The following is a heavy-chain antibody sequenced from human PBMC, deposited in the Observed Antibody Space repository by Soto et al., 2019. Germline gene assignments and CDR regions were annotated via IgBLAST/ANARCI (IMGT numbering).Heavy chain of an antibody. V-gene: IGHV6-1*01. CDR1: GDSVSSNIAA. Sequence: PSQTHSRTYAISGDSVSSNIAAWNWIRTSPSRGLEWLGRTYYRSKWYNDYAVSVKSRITINPDTSKNQFSLQLNSVTPEDTAVYYCARVIAVSYDAFDIWGQGTMVTVSS. J-gene: IGHJ3*02. CDR2: TYYRSKWYN. CDR3: ARVIAVSYDAFDI. D-gene: IGHD6-19*01.